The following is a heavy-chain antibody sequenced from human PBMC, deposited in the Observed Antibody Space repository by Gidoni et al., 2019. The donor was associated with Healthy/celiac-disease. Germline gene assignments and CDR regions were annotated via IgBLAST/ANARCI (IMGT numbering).Heavy chain of an antibody. J-gene: IGHJ4*02. V-gene: IGHV3-74*01. D-gene: IGHD3-22*01. CDR2: INSDGSST. CDR3: ARDLYYDSSGLYY. Sequence: EVQLVESGGGLVQPGVSLRLACAASVFTFSRYWMHWVRQAPGKGLVWVSRINSDGSSTSYADSVKGRFTISRDNAKNTLYLQMNSLRAEDTAVYYCARDLYYDSSGLYYWGQGTLVTVSS. CDR1: VFTFSRYW.